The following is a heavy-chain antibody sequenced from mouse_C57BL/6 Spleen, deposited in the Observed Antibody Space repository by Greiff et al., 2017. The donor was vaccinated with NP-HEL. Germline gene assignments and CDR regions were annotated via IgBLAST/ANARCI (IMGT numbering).Heavy chain of an antibody. D-gene: IGHD2-5*01. J-gene: IGHJ4*01. Sequence: EVQLQQSGAELVRPGASVKLSCTASGFNIKDYYMHWVKQRPEQGLERIGRIDPEDGDTEYAPKFQGKATMTADTSSNTAYLQLSSLTSEDTAVYYGIHYSNYAGGYYAMDYWGQGTSVTVSS. CDR2: IDPEDGDT. CDR3: IHYSNYAGGYYAMDY. V-gene: IGHV14-1*01. CDR1: GFNIKDYY.